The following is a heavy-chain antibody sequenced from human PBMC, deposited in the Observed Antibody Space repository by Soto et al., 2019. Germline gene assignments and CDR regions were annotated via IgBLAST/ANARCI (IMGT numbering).Heavy chain of an antibody. CDR2: ISAYNGNT. CDR1: GYTFTSYG. D-gene: IGHD6-6*01. Sequence: GASVKVSCKASGYTFTSYGISWVRQAPGQGLEWMGWISAYNGNTNYAQKLQGRVTMTTDTSTSTAYMELRSLRSDDTAVYYCARTGRRYSSSAGDDYWGQGTLVTVSS. V-gene: IGHV1-18*01. J-gene: IGHJ4*02. CDR3: ARTGRRYSSSAGDDY.